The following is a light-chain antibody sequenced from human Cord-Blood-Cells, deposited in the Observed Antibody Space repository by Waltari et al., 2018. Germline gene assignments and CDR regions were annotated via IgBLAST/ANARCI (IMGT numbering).Light chain of an antibody. V-gene: IGLV1-44*01. Sequence: QSVLTQPPSASGTPGQRVTISCSGSSSNIERNTVNWYQQRPGTAPKLLIYSNNQRPSGVPDRFSGSKSGTSASLAISGLQSEDEADYYCAAWDDSLNGVVFGGGTKLTVL. CDR1: SSNIERNT. J-gene: IGLJ2*01. CDR2: SNN. CDR3: AAWDDSLNGVV.